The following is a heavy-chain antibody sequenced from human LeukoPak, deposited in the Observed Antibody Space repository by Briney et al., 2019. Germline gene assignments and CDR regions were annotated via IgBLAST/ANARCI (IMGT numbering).Heavy chain of an antibody. CDR1: GFSFSAYA. CDR2: QTANSDDT. Sequence: PGGSLRLSCTASGFSFSAYAMTRVRQVPGKGLEWVSSQTANSDDTTYADSVRGRFTMSRDNSKNSLYLQMNNLRAEDTATYYCGRDPNGNYVGAFEFWGQGTLVTVSS. V-gene: IGHV3-23*01. J-gene: IGHJ3*01. CDR3: GRDPNGNYVGAFEF. D-gene: IGHD4-17*01.